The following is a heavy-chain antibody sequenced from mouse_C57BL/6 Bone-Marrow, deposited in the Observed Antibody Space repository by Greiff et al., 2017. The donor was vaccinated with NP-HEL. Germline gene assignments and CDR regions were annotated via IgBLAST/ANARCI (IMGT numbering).Heavy chain of an antibody. D-gene: IGHD1-1*01. J-gene: IGHJ1*03. CDR2: ISDGGSYT. V-gene: IGHV5-4*01. CDR3: ARGYYGSRYWYFDV. CDR1: GFTFSSYA. Sequence: EVQLQESGGGLVKPGGSLKLSCAASGFTFSSYAMSWVRQTPEKRLEWVATISDGGSYTYYPDNVKGRFTISRDNAKNNLYLQMSHLKSEDTAMYYCARGYYGSRYWYFDVWGTGTTVTVSS.